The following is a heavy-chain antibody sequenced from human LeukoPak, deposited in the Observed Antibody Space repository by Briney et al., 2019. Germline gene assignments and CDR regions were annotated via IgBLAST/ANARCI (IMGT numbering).Heavy chain of an antibody. CDR2: ITASGTAM. V-gene: IGHV3-48*02. J-gene: IGHJ4*02. CDR3: ASSGSYRFDY. CDR1: GFTFSSYS. Sequence: TGGPLRLSCAASGFTFSSYSMNWVRQAPGKGLEWVSHITASGTAMFYADSVKGRFTISRDNAKNSLYLQMNSQRDEDTAVYYCASSGSYRFDYWGQGTLVTVSS. D-gene: IGHD1-26*01.